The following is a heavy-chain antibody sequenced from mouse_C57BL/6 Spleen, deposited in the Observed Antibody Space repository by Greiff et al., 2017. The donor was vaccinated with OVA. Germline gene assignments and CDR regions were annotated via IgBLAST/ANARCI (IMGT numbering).Heavy chain of an antibody. V-gene: IGHV1-59*01. CDR3: ARGGDYEDWYFDV. CDR2: IDPSDSYT. Sequence: QVQLQQPGAELVRPGTSVKLSCKASGYTFTSYWMHWVKQRPGQGLEWIGVIDPSDSYTNYNQKFKGKATLTVDTSSSTAYMQLSSLTSEDSAVYYCARGGDYEDWYFDVWGTGTTVTVSS. D-gene: IGHD2-4*01. CDR1: GYTFTSYW. J-gene: IGHJ1*03.